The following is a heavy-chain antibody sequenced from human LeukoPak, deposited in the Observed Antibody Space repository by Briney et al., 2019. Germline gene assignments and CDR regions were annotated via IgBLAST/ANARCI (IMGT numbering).Heavy chain of an antibody. V-gene: IGHV4-61*02. Sequence: SQTLSLTCTVSGGSISSGSYYWSWIRQPAGKGLEWIGRIYTSGSTNYNPSLKSRVTISVDTSKNQFSLKLSSVTAADTAVYYCARDRWYSGTWDAFDIWGQGTMVTVSS. D-gene: IGHD1-26*01. CDR2: IYTSGST. CDR3: ARDRWYSGTWDAFDI. J-gene: IGHJ3*02. CDR1: GGSISSGSYY.